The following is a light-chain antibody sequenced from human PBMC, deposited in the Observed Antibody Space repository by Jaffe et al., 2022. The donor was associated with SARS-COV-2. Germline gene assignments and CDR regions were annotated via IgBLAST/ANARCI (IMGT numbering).Light chain of an antibody. CDR3: QQYHSLPPRGAYT. V-gene: IGKV1-33*01. J-gene: IGKJ2*01. Sequence: DIQMTQSPSSLSASVGDRVTITCQASQDIRSHLNWYQQKPGKVPNLLIYGASDLETGVPSRFSGSGSGTVFTFTINSLQPEDIATYYCQQYHSLPPRGAYTFGQGTKLEI. CDR2: GAS. CDR1: QDIRSH.